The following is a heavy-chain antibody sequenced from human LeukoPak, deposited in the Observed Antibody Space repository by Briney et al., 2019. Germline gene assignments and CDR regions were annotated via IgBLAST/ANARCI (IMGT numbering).Heavy chain of an antibody. CDR1: GFTFSDYY. CDR3: ATVEMATITADY. Sequence: PGGSLRLSCAASGFTFSDYYMSWIRQAPGKGLEWASYISSSGSTIYYADSVKGRFTISRDNAKNSLYLQMNSPRAEDTAVYYCATVEMATITADYWGQGTLVTVSS. CDR2: ISSSGSTI. V-gene: IGHV3-11*04. D-gene: IGHD5-24*01. J-gene: IGHJ4*02.